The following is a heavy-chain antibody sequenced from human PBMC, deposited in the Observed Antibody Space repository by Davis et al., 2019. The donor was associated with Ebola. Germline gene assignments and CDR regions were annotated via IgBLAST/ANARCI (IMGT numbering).Heavy chain of an antibody. V-gene: IGHV3-30*18. CDR3: AKGRSSWPFDY. Sequence: GESLKISCAASGFTFSSYGMHWVRQAPGKGLEWVAVISYDGSNKYYADSVKGRFTISRDNSKNTLYLQMNSLRAEDTAVYYCAKGRSSWPFDYWGQGTLVTVSA. CDR1: GFTFSSYG. D-gene: IGHD6-13*01. CDR2: ISYDGSNK. J-gene: IGHJ4*02.